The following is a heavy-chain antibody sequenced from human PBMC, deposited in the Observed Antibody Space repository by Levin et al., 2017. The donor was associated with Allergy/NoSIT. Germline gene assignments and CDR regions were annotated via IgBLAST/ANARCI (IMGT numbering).Heavy chain of an antibody. V-gene: IGHV3-11*01. D-gene: IGHD7-27*01. CDR2: INPSGSDI. Sequence: PGGSLRLSCAASGFAFSDYFMTWIRQAPGKGLEWISYINPSGSDIDYADSVKGRFTISRDNAKKTLYLEINSLRAEDTAVYYCARDGLQNWVFDYWGPGTLVTVSS. CDR1: GFAFSDYF. CDR3: ARDGLQNWVFDY. J-gene: IGHJ4*02.